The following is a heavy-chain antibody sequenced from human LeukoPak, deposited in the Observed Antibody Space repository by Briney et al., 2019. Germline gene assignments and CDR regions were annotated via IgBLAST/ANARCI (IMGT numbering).Heavy chain of an antibody. CDR2: IYTSGST. J-gene: IGHJ4*02. CDR3: ARLYGNYQNYFDY. D-gene: IGHD1-7*01. Sequence: PSETLSLTCTVSGGSINSGSYYWNWIRQPAGKGLEWIGRIYTSGSTEYNPSLKSRVTISVDTSKNQFSLKLRSVTAADTAVYYCARLYGNYQNYFDYWGQGTLVTVSS. V-gene: IGHV4-61*02. CDR1: GGSINSGSYY.